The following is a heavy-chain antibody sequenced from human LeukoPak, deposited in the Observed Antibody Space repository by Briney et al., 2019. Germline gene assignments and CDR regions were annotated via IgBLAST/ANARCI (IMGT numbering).Heavy chain of an antibody. J-gene: IGHJ4*02. CDR1: GGSISSSNW. CDR2: IYHSGST. D-gene: IGHD5-24*01. CDR3: ARYLGDGYTFDY. V-gene: IGHV4-4*02. Sequence: SGTLSLTCAVSGGSISSSNWWSWVRQPPGKGLEWIGEIYHSGSTNYNPSLKSRVTISVDTSKNQFSLKLSSVTAADTAVYYCARYLGDGYTFDYWGQGTLVTVSS.